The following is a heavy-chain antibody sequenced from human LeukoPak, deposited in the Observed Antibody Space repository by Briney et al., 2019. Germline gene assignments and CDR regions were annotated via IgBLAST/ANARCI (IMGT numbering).Heavy chain of an antibody. Sequence: GGSLRLSCAASGFTFSSYWMSWVRQAPGKGLEWVSSIPASGGSTYYADSVKGRFTISRDNSENSLYLQMNSLRAEDTAVYYCAKESSGGWYFDYWGQGTLVTVSS. V-gene: IGHV3-23*01. CDR1: GFTFSSYW. CDR2: IPASGGST. D-gene: IGHD6-19*01. CDR3: AKESSGGWYFDY. J-gene: IGHJ4*02.